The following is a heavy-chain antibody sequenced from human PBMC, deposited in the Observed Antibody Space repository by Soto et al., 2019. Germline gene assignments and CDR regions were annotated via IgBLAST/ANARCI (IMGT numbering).Heavy chain of an antibody. V-gene: IGHV3-15*01. J-gene: IGHJ6*02. CDR2: IKSITDGGTT. CDR1: GITFSNAW. D-gene: IGHD2-2*01. CDR3: TTDSADIVVVPATFGMDV. Sequence: GGSLRLSCAASGITFSNAWMTWVRQAPGKGLEWVGRIKSITDGGTTDYAAPVKGRFTISRDDSKGTLYLQMNNLRTEDTAVYHCTTDSADIVVVPATFGMDVWGQGTTVTVSS.